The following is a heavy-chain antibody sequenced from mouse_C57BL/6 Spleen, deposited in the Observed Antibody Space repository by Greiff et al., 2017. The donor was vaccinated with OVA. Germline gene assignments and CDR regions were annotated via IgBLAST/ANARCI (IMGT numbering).Heavy chain of an antibody. J-gene: IGHJ4*01. V-gene: IGHV1-69*01. Sequence: SGAELVMPGASVKLSCKASGYTFTSYWMHWVKQRPGQGLEWIGEIDPSDSYTNYNQKFKGKSTLTVDKSSSTAYMQLSSLTSEDSAVYYCARSDGLYAMDYWGQGTSVTVSS. D-gene: IGHD2-3*01. CDR2: IDPSDSYT. CDR3: ARSDGLYAMDY. CDR1: GYTFTSYW.